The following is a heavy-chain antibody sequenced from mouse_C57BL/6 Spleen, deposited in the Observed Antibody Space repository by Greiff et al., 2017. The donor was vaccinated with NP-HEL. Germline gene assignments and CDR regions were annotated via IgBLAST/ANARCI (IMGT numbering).Heavy chain of an antibody. Sequence: QVQLKESGAELAKPGASVKLSCKASGYTFTSYWMHWVKQRPGQGLEWIGYINPSSGYTKYNQKFKDKATLTADKSSSTAYMQLSSLTYEDSAVYYCAKIPVSTMVRGYWGQGTTLTVSS. CDR1: GYTFTSYW. J-gene: IGHJ2*01. V-gene: IGHV1-7*01. D-gene: IGHD2-2*01. CDR2: INPSSGYT. CDR3: AKIPVSTMVRGY.